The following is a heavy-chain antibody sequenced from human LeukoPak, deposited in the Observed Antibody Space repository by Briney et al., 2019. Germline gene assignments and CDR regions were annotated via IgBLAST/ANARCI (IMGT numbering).Heavy chain of an antibody. Sequence: SQTLSLTWTVSGGSISSGGYYWSWIRQHPGKGLEWIGYIYYSGSTYYNPSLKSRVTISVDTSKNQFSLKLSSVTAADTAVYYCARGPGPNDAFDIWGQGTMVTVSS. J-gene: IGHJ3*02. D-gene: IGHD1-14*01. CDR3: ARGPGPNDAFDI. CDR1: GGSISSGGYY. V-gene: IGHV4-31*02. CDR2: IYYSGST.